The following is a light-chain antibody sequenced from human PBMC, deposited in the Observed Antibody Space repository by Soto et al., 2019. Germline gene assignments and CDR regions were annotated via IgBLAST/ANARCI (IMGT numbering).Light chain of an antibody. V-gene: IGKV4-1*01. J-gene: IGKJ4*01. CDR3: QPDFCTPLL. Sequence: DIVLTQSPDSLAVSLGEKATINCKSSQSVLYSSNNKNYLVWYQQKPGQPPKLLIYWASTRESGVPDRFSGGGSAPDLSLTSSSLHPEEETVYFCQPDFCTPLLFGEGTKVE. CDR2: WAS. CDR1: QSVLYSSNNKNY.